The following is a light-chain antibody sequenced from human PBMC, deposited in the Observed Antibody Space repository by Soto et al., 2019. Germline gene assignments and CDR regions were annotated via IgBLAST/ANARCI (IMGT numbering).Light chain of an antibody. CDR2: EVS. J-gene: IGLJ1*01. CDR3: SSYAGSNNYV. CDR1: SSDVGGYNY. Sequence: QSVLTQPPSASGSPVQSVTISCTGTSSDVGGYNYVSWYQQHPGKAPKLMIYEVSKRPSGVPDRFSGSKSGNTASLTVSGLQAEDEADYYCSSYAGSNNYVFVTGTKVTVL. V-gene: IGLV2-8*01.